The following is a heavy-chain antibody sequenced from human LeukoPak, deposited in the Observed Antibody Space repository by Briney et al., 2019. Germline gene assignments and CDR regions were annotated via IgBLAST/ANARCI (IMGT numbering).Heavy chain of an antibody. V-gene: IGHV3-48*04. D-gene: IGHD3-22*01. CDR1: GFTFSSYA. CDR2: ISSGSSSI. Sequence: GGSLRLSCAASGFTFSSYAMTWVRQAPGKGLEWVSYISSGSSSIYYADTVKGRFTISRDNAKDSLYLQMNSLRAEDTAVYYCVRDDDRPDNGLDYWGQGTLVTVSS. J-gene: IGHJ4*02. CDR3: VRDDDRPDNGLDY.